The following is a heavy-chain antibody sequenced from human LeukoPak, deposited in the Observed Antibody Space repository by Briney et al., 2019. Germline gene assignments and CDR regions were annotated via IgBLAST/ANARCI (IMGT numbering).Heavy chain of an antibody. J-gene: IGHJ4*02. CDR2: INPNSGGT. Sequence: ASVKVSCKASGYTFTGYYMHWVRQAPGQGLEWMGWINPNSGGTNYAQKFQGRVTMTRDTSISTAYMELSRLRSDDTAVYYCARRGGDYDILTGYYNSYFDYWGQGTLVTVSS. CDR1: GYTFTGYY. D-gene: IGHD3-9*01. V-gene: IGHV1-2*02. CDR3: ARRGGDYDILTGYYNSYFDY.